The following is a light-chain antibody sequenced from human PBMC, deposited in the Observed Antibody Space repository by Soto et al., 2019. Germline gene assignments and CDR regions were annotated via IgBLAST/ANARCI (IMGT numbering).Light chain of an antibody. J-gene: IGLJ1*01. V-gene: IGLV2-8*01. CDR1: SSDVGGYNY. CDR3: SSYAGSSNV. CDR2: EVN. Sequence: QSPLTQPPSASGSPGQSVAISCTGTSSDVGGYNYVSWYQQHPGKAPKLMIYEVNKRPSGVPDRFSGSKSGNTASLTVSGLQADDEADYYCSSYAGSSNVFGTGTKVTVL.